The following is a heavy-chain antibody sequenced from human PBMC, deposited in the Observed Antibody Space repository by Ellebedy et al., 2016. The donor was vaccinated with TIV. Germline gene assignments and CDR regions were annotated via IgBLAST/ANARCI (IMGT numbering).Heavy chain of an antibody. J-gene: IGHJ4*02. D-gene: IGHD4-23*01. Sequence: ASVKVSCKASGYTFTSYGISWVRQAPGQGLEWMGGIIPIFGTAKYEQKFQGRVTITADESTRTAYMELSRLRSDDTAVYYCARGVDGGNSFDYWGQGTLVTVSS. CDR2: IIPIFGTA. V-gene: IGHV1-69*13. CDR3: ARGVDGGNSFDY. CDR1: GYTFTSYG.